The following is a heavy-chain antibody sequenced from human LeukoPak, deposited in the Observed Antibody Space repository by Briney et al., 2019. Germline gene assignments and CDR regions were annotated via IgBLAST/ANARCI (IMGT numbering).Heavy chain of an antibody. CDR2: ISYDGSNK. CDR1: GFTFSSYA. CDR3: ARERHIVTAYYNVWGGFDY. J-gene: IGHJ4*02. V-gene: IGHV3-30*14. D-gene: IGHD3-9*01. Sequence: GGSLRLSCAASGFTFSSYAMHWVRQAPGKGLEWVAVISYDGSNKYYADSVKGRFTISRDNSKNTLYLQMNSLRAEDTSVYYCARERHIVTAYYNVWGGFDYWGQGTLVTVSS.